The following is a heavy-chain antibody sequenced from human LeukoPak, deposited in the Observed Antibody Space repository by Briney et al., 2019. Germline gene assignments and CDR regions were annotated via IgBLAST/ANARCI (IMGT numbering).Heavy chain of an antibody. CDR2: ISYNGSSK. CDR3: ASGYCTNDVCYTGGFDY. CDR1: GFTFSNYA. D-gene: IGHD2-8*01. J-gene: IGHJ4*02. V-gene: IGHV3-30-3*01. Sequence: GRSLRLSCAASGFTFSNYAMHWVRQAPGKGLEWVAVISYNGSSKYYADSVKGRFTISRDNSKNTVYLQMNSLRAEDSAVYYCASGYCTNDVCYTGGFDYWGQGTLVTVSS.